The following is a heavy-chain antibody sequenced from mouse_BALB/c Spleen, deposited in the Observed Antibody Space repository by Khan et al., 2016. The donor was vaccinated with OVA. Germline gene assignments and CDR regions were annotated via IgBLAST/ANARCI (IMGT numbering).Heavy chain of an antibody. CDR3: AREEALYYFDY. Sequence: QVQLKQSGAELVRPGASVKLSCKTSGYIFTNYWIHWIKQRSGQGLEWIARIYPGTNNTYYNEKFKDKATLTADKSSRAAYMWLSSLKSEDSAVYFCAREEALYYFDYWGQGTTLTVSS. CDR1: GYIFTNYW. V-gene: IGHV1-76*01. D-gene: IGHD3-2*02. J-gene: IGHJ2*01. CDR2: IYPGTNNT.